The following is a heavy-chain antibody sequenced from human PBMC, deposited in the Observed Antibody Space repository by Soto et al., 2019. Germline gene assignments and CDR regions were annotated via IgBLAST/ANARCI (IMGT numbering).Heavy chain of an antibody. D-gene: IGHD4-17*01. CDR3: ARILTTVNAFDI. CDR1: GFTFSSYA. V-gene: IGHV3-30-3*01. CDR2: ISYDGSNK. J-gene: IGHJ3*02. Sequence: GGSLRLSCAASGFTFSSYAMHWVRQAPGKGLEWVAVISYDGSNKYYADSVKGRFTISRDNSKNTLYLQMNSLRAEDTAVYYCARILTTVNAFDIWGQGTMVTVSS.